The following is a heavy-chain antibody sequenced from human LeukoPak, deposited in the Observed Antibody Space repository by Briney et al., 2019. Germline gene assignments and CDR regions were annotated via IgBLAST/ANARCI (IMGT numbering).Heavy chain of an antibody. CDR1: GGSISTYY. Sequence: SETLSLTCTVSGGSISTYYWSWFRQPPGKGLEWIGYLYYSGSTNYNPSLKSRVTISLDTSKNQFSLKLSPVTAADTAVYYCARGLAHKFDYWGQGTLVTVSS. CDR2: LYYSGST. J-gene: IGHJ4*02. CDR3: ARGLAHKFDY. D-gene: IGHD6-19*01. V-gene: IGHV4-59*08.